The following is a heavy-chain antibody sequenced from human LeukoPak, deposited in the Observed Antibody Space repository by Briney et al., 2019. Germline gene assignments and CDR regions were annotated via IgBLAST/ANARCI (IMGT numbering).Heavy chain of an antibody. Sequence: AASVKVSCKASGYTFTGYYMHWVRQAPGQGLEWMGWINPNSGGTNYAQKFQGRVTMTRDTSISTAYMELSRLRSDDTAVYYCARGGRYNWNYRPRAEYFQHWGQGTLVTVSS. J-gene: IGHJ1*01. CDR3: ARGGRYNWNYRPRAEYFQH. D-gene: IGHD1-7*01. CDR1: GYTFTGYY. CDR2: INPNSGGT. V-gene: IGHV1-2*02.